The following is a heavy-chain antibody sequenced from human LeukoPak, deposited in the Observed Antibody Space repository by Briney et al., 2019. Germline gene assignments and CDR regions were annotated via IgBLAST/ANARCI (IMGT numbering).Heavy chain of an antibody. V-gene: IGHV4-59*08. D-gene: IGHD6-19*01. J-gene: IGHJ4*02. CDR2: IYYTGSS. Sequence: SETLSLTCTVSGGSISNYYWSWIRQPPGKGLEWIAYIYYTGSSNYNPSLKSRVTISVDTSKNQFSLGLSSVPAADTAVYYCARHRDYGSGWYGFDYWGQGTLVTVSS. CDR1: GGSISNYY. CDR3: ARHRDYGSGWYGFDY.